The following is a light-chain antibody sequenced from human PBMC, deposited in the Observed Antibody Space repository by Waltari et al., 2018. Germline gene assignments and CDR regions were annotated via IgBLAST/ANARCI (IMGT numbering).Light chain of an antibody. CDR2: LNSDGSH. CDR3: HAWRSGILV. V-gene: IGLV4-69*01. CDR1: SGHSDYA. J-gene: IGLJ2*01. Sequence: QLVLTQSPSASASLGAPVKLTCTLSSGHSDYAIAWHQQQPGKGPRYLMKLNSDGSHNKGDGIPDRFSGSSSGAERYLTISSLQSEDEADYYCHAWRSGILVFAGGTKLIVL.